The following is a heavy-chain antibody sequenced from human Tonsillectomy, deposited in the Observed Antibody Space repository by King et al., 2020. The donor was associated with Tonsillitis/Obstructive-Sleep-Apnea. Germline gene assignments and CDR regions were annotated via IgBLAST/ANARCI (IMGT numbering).Heavy chain of an antibody. CDR3: ARTPGHDFWTHFDY. D-gene: IGHD3-3*01. CDR1: GFFFSSHA. CDR2: ISSDGSDK. J-gene: IGHJ4*02. V-gene: IGHV3-30*01. Sequence: VQLVESGGGVVQPGKSLRLSCAASGFFFSSHAMYWVRQSPGKGLEWVAVISSDGSDKFYADSVKGRFTISRDNSGETPTLQMNSVRGEDTAVYFCARTPGHDFWTHFDYWGQGTLVTVSS.